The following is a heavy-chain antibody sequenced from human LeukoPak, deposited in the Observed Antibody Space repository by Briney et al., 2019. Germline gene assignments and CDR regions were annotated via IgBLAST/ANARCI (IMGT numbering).Heavy chain of an antibody. J-gene: IGHJ5*02. V-gene: IGHV4-34*01. CDR1: GGSFSGYY. D-gene: IGHD4-23*01. CDR3: ARERSSSGGHNWFDP. Sequence: SETLSLTCAVYGGSFSGYYWSWIRQPPGKGLEWIGEINHSGSTNYNPSLKSRVTISVDTSKNQFSLKLSSVTAADAAVYYCARERSSSGGHNWFDPWGQGTLVTVSS. CDR2: INHSGST.